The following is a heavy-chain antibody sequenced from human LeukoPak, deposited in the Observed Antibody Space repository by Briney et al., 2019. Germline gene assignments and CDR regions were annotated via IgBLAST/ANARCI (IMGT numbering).Heavy chain of an antibody. Sequence: SETLSLTCSVSGDSVSRSDSYWDWIRQPPGKGLEWIGTSYYSGRTYYSLSLKSRVTMSVDPSNNQFSLNLRSVTAADTAVYYCARWGYYDVSGYLEWGQGTLLSVSS. J-gene: IGHJ1*01. CDR2: SYYSGRT. CDR3: ARWGYYDVSGYLE. D-gene: IGHD3-22*01. V-gene: IGHV4-39*01. CDR1: GDSVSRSDSY.